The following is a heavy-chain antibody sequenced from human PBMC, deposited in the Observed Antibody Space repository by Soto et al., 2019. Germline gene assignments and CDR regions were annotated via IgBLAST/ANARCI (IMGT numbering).Heavy chain of an antibody. D-gene: IGHD3-9*01. CDR2: IYGDGRRA. CDR1: GFTFSRYY. Sequence: EVQLVESGGGLVQPGESLRLSCVASGFTFSRYYMHWVRQVPGKGLVWVSRIYGDGRRAHYADSVKGRFTISRDNAKNTLYLQMNSLRAEDTAVYYCARDNDWLLYDYWGQGVLVTVSS. J-gene: IGHJ4*02. V-gene: IGHV3-74*01. CDR3: ARDNDWLLYDY.